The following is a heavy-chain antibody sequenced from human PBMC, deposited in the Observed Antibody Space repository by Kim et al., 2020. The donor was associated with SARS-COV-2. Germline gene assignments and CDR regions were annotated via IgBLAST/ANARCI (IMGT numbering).Heavy chain of an antibody. CDR2: INHSGST. J-gene: IGHJ5*02. CDR3: ARSRGYSYGGPNWFDP. D-gene: IGHD5-18*01. V-gene: IGHV4-34*01. CDR1: GGSFSGYY. Sequence: SETLSLTCAVYGGSFSGYYWSWIRQPPGKGLEWIGEINHSGSTNYNPSLKSRVTISVDTSKNQFSLKLSSVTAADTAVYYCARSRGYSYGGPNWFDPWGQGTLVTVSS.